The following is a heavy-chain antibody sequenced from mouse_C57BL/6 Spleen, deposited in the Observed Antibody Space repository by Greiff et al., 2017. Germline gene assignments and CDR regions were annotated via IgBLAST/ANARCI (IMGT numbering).Heavy chain of an antibody. CDR1: GYTFTSYW. Sequence: QVQLKQPGAELVKPGASVKLSCKASGYTFTSYWMHWVKQRPGQGLEWIGMIHPNSGSTNYNEKFKSKATLTVDKSSSTAYMQLSSLTSEDSAVYYCAPAYYYGSRETFDYWGQGTTLTVSS. V-gene: IGHV1-64*01. D-gene: IGHD1-1*01. J-gene: IGHJ2*01. CDR2: IHPNSGST. CDR3: APAYYYGSRETFDY.